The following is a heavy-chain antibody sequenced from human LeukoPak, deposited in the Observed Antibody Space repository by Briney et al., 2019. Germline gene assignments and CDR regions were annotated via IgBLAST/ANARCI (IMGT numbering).Heavy chain of an antibody. CDR2: ISAYNGNT. Sequence: ASVKVSCKASGYTFTSYGISWVRQAPGQGLEWMGWISAYNGNTNYAQKLQGRVTMTTDTSTSTAYMELRSLRSEDTAVYYCATPMITFGGPAFDYWGQGTLVTVSS. J-gene: IGHJ4*02. CDR3: ATPMITFGGPAFDY. V-gene: IGHV1-18*01. D-gene: IGHD3-16*01. CDR1: GYTFTSYG.